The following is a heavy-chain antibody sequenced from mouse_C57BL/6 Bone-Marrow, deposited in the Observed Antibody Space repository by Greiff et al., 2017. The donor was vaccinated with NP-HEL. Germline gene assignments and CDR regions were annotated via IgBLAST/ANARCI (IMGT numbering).Heavy chain of an antibody. J-gene: IGHJ2*01. CDR1: GFNIKDYY. CDR2: IDPENGDT. Sequence: EVQLQQSGAELVKPGASVKLSCTASGFNIKDYYMHWVKQRTEQGLEWIGWIDPENGDTEYASKFQGKATITADTSSNTAYLQLSSLTSEDTAVYYCTTWGDYWGQGTTLTVSS. CDR3: TTWGDY. V-gene: IGHV14-4*01.